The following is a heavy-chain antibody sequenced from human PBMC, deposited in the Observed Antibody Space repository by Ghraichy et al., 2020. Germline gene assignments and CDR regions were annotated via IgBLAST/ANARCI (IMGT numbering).Heavy chain of an antibody. CDR3: AREISHYYYGMDV. J-gene: IGHJ6*02. Sequence: LSLTCTVSGGSISSSSYYWGWIRQPPGKGLEWVSVIYSGGSTYYADSVKGRFTISRDNSKNTLYLQMNSLRAEDTAVYYCAREISHYYYGMDVWGQGTTVTVSS. V-gene: IGHV3-53*01. CDR1: GGSISSSSYY. CDR2: IYSGGST.